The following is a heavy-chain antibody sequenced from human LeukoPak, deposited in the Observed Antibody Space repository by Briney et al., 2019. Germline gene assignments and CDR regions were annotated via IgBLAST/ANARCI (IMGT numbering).Heavy chain of an antibody. D-gene: IGHD6-13*01. J-gene: IGHJ4*02. CDR3: ARHSSSCFDX. CDR2: IYYSGST. CDR1: GGSMSNYY. Sequence: SETLSLTRTVSGGSMSNYYWSWIRQPPGKGLEWIGYIYYSGSTNYNPSLKSRVTISVDTSKNQFSLKLSSVTAADTAVYYCARHSSSCFDXXXQGTLVTVSS. V-gene: IGHV4-59*01.